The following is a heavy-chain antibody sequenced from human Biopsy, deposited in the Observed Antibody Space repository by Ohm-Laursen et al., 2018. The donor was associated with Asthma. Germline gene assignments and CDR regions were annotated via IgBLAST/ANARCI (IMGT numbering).Heavy chain of an antibody. V-gene: IGHV3-9*01. CDR3: AKASSSGWSAPLDY. CDR1: GFVFDDYA. Sequence: SLRLSCSASGFVFDDYALHWVRQTPGKGLEWVSSIIWNGARVDYADTVKGRFTISRDNAKNSLYLQMNTLKTEDTAIYFCAKASSSGWSAPLDYWGQGMLVTVSS. J-gene: IGHJ4*02. D-gene: IGHD6-19*01. CDR2: IIWNGARV.